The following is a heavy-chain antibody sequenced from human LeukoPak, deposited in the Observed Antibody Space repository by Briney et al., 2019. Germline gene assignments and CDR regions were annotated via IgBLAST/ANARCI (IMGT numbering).Heavy chain of an antibody. CDR2: IFYSGRT. J-gene: IGHJ4*02. Sequence: SETLSLTCTVSGGSLRNYYWSWIRQPPGKGLEWIGCIFYSGRTTYNPSLKSRVTVSLDMSKNQFSLKLHSVTAADTAVYYCARGDSLFAFWGQGTLVTVSS. CDR3: ARGDSLFAF. V-gene: IGHV4-59*01. CDR1: GGSLRNYY.